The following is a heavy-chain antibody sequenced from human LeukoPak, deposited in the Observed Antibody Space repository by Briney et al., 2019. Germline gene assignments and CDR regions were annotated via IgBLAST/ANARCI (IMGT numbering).Heavy chain of an antibody. Sequence: SVKVSCKASGYTFTSYDINWVRQATGQGLEWMGGIIPIFGTANYAQKFQGRVTITADESTSTAYMELRSLRSDDTAVYYCARTAAKSWIQLWLLDSDYWGQGTLVTVSS. CDR1: GYTFTSYD. J-gene: IGHJ4*02. CDR3: ARTAAKSWIQLWLLDSDY. V-gene: IGHV1-69*13. D-gene: IGHD5-18*01. CDR2: IIPIFGTA.